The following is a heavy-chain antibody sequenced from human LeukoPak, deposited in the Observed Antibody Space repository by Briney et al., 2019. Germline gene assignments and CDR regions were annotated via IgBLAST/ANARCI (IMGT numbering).Heavy chain of an antibody. J-gene: IGHJ4*02. CDR2: IYYSGST. Sequence: PSETLSLTCTVSGDSISSASSYWAWIRQPPGKGLEWIGYIYYSGSTYYNPSLKSRVTISVDTSKNQFSLKLSSVTAADTAVYYCARARYYGSGSYWFDYWGQGTLVTVSS. V-gene: IGHV4-30-4*08. CDR3: ARARYYGSGSYWFDY. D-gene: IGHD3-10*01. CDR1: GDSISSASSY.